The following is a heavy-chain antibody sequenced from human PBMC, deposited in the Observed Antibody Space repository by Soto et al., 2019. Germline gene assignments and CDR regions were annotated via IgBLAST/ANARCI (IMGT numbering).Heavy chain of an antibody. V-gene: IGHV4-59*01. Sequence: SETLSLTCTVSGGSISSYYWSWIRQPPGKGLEWIGYIYYSGSTNYNPSLKSRVTISVDTSKNQFSLKLSSVTAADTAVYYCARDGPRVVVAAPHLLYAMDVRGQGTTVTVSS. CDR2: IYYSGST. J-gene: IGHJ6*02. CDR1: GGSISSYY. D-gene: IGHD2-15*01. CDR3: ARDGPRVVVAAPHLLYAMDV.